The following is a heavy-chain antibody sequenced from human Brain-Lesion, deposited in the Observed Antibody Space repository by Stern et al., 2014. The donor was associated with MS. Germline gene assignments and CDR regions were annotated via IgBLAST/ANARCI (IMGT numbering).Heavy chain of an antibody. Sequence: QVQLVQSGPGLVKPSQTLSLTCNVSGDSISSGDNYWSWIRQSPGKGLEWIGYIYYIGRTFYNPSLKSRVTISVDTSQNQFSLRLSSVTAADTAVYYCARGESSRYYYYFDYWGQGTLVTVSS. V-gene: IGHV4-30-4*01. CDR2: IYYIGRT. CDR3: ARGESSRYYYYFDY. D-gene: IGHD3-22*01. CDR1: GDSISSGDNY. J-gene: IGHJ4*02.